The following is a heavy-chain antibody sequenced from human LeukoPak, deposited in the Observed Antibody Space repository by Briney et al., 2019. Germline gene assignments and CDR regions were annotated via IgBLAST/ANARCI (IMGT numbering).Heavy chain of an antibody. CDR3: AKDLSGVYYGSGSYFDY. D-gene: IGHD3-10*01. J-gene: IGHJ4*02. Sequence: GGSVRLSCAASGFTFSDSGMHWVRQAPGKGLEWVAFIRYDGSNKYYADSVKGRFTISRDNSKNTLYLQMNSLRAEDTAVYYCAKDLSGVYYGSGSYFDYWGQGTLVTVSS. V-gene: IGHV3-30*02. CDR1: GFTFSDSG. CDR2: IRYDGSNK.